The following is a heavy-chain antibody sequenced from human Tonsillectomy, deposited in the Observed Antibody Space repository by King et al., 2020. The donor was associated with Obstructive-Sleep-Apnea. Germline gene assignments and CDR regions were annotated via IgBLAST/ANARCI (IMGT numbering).Heavy chain of an antibody. Sequence: VQLVESGGGLVQPGGSLRLSCAASGFTFSRYWMQWVRQVPGKGLVWVSRINSDGSSTNYADSVKGRFTISRDNAKNTLYLQMNRLRAEDTAVYYCARAWGGNDWLDYWGQGTLVTVSS. CDR1: GFTFSRYW. J-gene: IGHJ4*02. CDR3: ARAWGGNDWLDY. CDR2: INSDGSST. D-gene: IGHD1-1*01. V-gene: IGHV3-74*01.